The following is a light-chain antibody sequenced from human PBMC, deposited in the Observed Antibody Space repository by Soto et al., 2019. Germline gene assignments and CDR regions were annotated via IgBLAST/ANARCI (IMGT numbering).Light chain of an antibody. J-gene: IGLJ2*01. CDR1: SADIGAFNY. CDR3: SSYSTSSALV. V-gene: IGLV2-14*03. Sequence: QSALTQPASVSGSPGQSITISCAGTSADIGAFNYVSWYQHHPGKAPKLLIYDVSDRPSAVSTRFSASKSANTASLTISGLQADDEADYYCSSYSTSSALVFGGGTKLTVL. CDR2: DVS.